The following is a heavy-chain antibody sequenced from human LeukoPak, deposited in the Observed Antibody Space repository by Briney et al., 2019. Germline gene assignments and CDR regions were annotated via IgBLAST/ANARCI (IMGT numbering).Heavy chain of an antibody. V-gene: IGHV4-34*01. CDR2: INHSGST. CDR3: ARGIAARRVDY. J-gene: IGHJ4*02. D-gene: IGHD6-6*01. Sequence: SETLSPTCAVYGGSFSGYYWSWIRQPPGKGLEWIGEINHSGSTNYNPSLKSRVTISVDTSKNQFSLKLSSVTAADTAVYYCARGIAARRVDYWGQGTLVTVSS. CDR1: GGSFSGYY.